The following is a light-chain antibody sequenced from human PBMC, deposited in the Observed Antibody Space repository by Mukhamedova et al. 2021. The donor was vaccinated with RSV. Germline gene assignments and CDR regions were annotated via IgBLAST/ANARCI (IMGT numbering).Light chain of an antibody. J-gene: IGKJ1*01. V-gene: IGKV4-1*01. CDR1: TSNNMNY. Sequence: TSNNMNYLAWYQQKPGQAPELLIYWASTRESGFPDRFSGSGSGTDITLTINNLQAEDVAIYYCQQYYTTPRWTFGQGTRVEIK. CDR3: QQYYTTPRWT. CDR2: WAS.